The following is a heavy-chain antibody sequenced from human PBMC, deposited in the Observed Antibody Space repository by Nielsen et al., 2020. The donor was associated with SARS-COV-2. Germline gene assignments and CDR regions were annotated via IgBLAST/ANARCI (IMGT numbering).Heavy chain of an antibody. V-gene: IGHV3-30*04. CDR3: ASSESGYRYGHVAYYYYGMDV. D-gene: IGHD5-18*01. Sequence: VRQAPGKGLEWVAVISYDGSNKYYAESVKGRFTISRDNSKNTLYLQMNGLRAEDTAVYYCASSESGYRYGHVAYYYYGMDVWGQGTTVTVSS. J-gene: IGHJ6*02. CDR2: ISYDGSNK.